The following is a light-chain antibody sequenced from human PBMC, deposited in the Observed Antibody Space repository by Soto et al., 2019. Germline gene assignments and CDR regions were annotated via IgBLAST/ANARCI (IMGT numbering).Light chain of an antibody. V-gene: IGLV1-40*01. CDR2: ENS. CDR1: SSNIGAGYD. J-gene: IGLJ2*01. CDR3: QSYDSSLSAVG. Sequence: QSVLTQPPSGSGAPGQRVTISCTGSSSNIGAGYDVHWYQQLPGTAPKLLIYENSNRPSGVPDRFSGSKSRTSASLAITGLLEEDEADYYCQSYDSSLSAVGFGGWTKLTVL.